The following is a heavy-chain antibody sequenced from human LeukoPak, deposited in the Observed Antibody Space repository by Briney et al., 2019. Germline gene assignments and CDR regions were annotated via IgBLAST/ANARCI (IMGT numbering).Heavy chain of an antibody. CDR2: INPSGGST. J-gene: IGHJ5*02. Sequence: ASVKVSCKASGYTFTSYYMHWVRQAPGQGLEWMGIINPSGGSTSYAQKFQGRVTMTRDTSTSTVYMELSSLRSEDTAVYYCARDKEAWGRHNWFDPWGQGTLVTVSS. CDR1: GYTFTSYY. D-gene: IGHD1-26*01. V-gene: IGHV1-46*01. CDR3: ARDKEAWGRHNWFDP.